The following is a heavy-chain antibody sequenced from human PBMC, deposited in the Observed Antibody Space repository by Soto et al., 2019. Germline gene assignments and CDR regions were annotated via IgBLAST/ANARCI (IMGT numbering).Heavy chain of an antibody. CDR1: GGSISSYY. CDR2: MYYSGGT. J-gene: IGHJ4*02. V-gene: IGHV4-59*01. Sequence: QVQLQESGPGLVKPSETLSLTCSVSGGSISSYYWGWIRQPPGKGLEWIGLMYYSGGTSYNPSLKSRITISVDTSKNQFSLKLSSVTAADMAVYYCARDSAAGTGDYDHWGQGILVTVSS. D-gene: IGHD6-13*01. CDR3: ARDSAAGTGDYDH.